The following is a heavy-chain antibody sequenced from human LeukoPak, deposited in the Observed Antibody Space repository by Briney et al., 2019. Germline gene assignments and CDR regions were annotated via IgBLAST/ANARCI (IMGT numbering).Heavy chain of an antibody. Sequence: ASVKVSCKASGYTFTGYYMHWVRQAPGQGIEWMGWINPNSGGTNYAQKFQGRVTMTRDTSISTAYMELSRLRSDDTAVYYCARGRYSESPFDYWGQGTLVTVSS. V-gene: IGHV1-2*02. CDR2: INPNSGGT. CDR1: GYTFTGYY. CDR3: ARGRYSESPFDY. D-gene: IGHD1-26*01. J-gene: IGHJ4*02.